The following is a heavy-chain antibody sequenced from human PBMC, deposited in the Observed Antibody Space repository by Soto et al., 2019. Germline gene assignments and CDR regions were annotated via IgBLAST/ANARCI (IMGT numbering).Heavy chain of an antibody. CDR3: ARHLKCSSGWYPGYYYYMDV. CDR1: GGSISSYY. V-gene: IGHV4-59*08. D-gene: IGHD6-19*01. J-gene: IGHJ6*03. Sequence: SETLSLTCTVSGGSISSYYWSWIRQPPGKGLEWIGYIYYSGSTNYNPSLKSRVTISVDTSKNQFSLKLSSVTAADTAVYYCARHLKCSSGWYPGYYYYMDVWGKGTTVTVSS. CDR2: IYYSGST.